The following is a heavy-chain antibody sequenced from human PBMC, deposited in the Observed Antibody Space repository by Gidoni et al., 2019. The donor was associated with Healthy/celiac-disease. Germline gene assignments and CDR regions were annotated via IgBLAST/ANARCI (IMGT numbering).Heavy chain of an antibody. Sequence: EVQLVESGGGLVKPGGSLRLSCAASGFLVSNAWMSWVRQAPGKGLEWVGRIKSKTDGGTTDDAAPVKGRFTISRDDSKNTLYLQMNSLKTEDTAVYYCTTAGYYGSGAGDYWGQGTLVTVSS. CDR1: GFLVSNAW. D-gene: IGHD3-10*01. CDR2: IKSKTDGGTT. CDR3: TTAGYYGSGAGDY. J-gene: IGHJ4*02. V-gene: IGHV3-15*01.